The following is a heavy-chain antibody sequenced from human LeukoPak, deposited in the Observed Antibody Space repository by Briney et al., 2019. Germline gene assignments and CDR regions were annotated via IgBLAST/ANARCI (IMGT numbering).Heavy chain of an antibody. CDR3: ARGRYCSADTCTGGDSFDI. V-gene: IGHV4-4*07. J-gene: IGHJ3*02. Sequence: SETLSLTCTVSGGSISNYYWSWIRQPAGKGLEWIGRKYARGSSNYNPPVQSRVTMSVDTSKNQFSQKLRSVTAADTAVYYCARGRYCSADTCTGGDSFDIWGQGTMVSVSP. CDR2: KYARGSS. CDR1: GGSISNYY. D-gene: IGHD2-15*01.